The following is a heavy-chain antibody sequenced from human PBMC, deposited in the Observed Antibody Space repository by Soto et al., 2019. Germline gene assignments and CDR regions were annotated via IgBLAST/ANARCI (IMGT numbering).Heavy chain of an antibody. J-gene: IGHJ4*02. CDR2: IYPGDSDT. CDR3: ARGYYYDSSGYPAPDLAGFDY. CDR1: GYSFTSYW. Sequence: GESLKISCKGSGYSFTSYWIGWVRQMPGKGLEWMGIIYPGDSDTRYSPSFQGQVTISADKSIGTAYLQWSSLKASDTAMYYCARGYYYDSSGYPAPDLAGFDYWGQGTLVTVSS. D-gene: IGHD3-22*01. V-gene: IGHV5-51*01.